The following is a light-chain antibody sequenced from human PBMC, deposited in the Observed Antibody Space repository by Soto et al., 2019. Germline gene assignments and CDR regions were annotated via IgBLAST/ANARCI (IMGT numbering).Light chain of an antibody. CDR2: KAS. V-gene: IGKV1-5*03. CDR3: QQYNNYSPYT. Sequence: DIQMTQSPSTLSASVGARVTITCRASQTISNWLAWYQQKPGKAPKLLIYKASSLESGVPSRFSGSGSGTEFTLTISSLQPDDFATYYCQQYNNYSPYTFGQGTKLEMK. J-gene: IGKJ2*01. CDR1: QTISNW.